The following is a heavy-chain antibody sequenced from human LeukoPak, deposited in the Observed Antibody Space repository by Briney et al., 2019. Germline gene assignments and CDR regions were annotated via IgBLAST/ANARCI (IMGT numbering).Heavy chain of an antibody. CDR1: GGTFSSYS. V-gene: IGHV1-69*04. J-gene: IGHJ4*02. Sequence: SVKVSCKASGGTFSSYSIGWVRQAPGQGLEWMGRIIPVLNIPNYAQNFQGRVTITADKSTSTAYMELSSLRSEDTAVYYCARGGPLGVVTHHFDFWGQGTLVTVSS. D-gene: IGHD3-3*01. CDR3: ARGGPLGVVTHHFDF. CDR2: IIPVLNIP.